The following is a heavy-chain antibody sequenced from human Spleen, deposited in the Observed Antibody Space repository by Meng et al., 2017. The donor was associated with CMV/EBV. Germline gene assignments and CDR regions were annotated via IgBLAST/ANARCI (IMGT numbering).Heavy chain of an antibody. CDR2: ISGSGRST. V-gene: IGHV3-23*01. CDR3: AKDITRSTTYYYYYGMDV. Sequence: GESLKISCTASGFTFSSYAMNWVRQAPGQGLDWVSAISGSGRSTYYADSVRGRFTISRDDSKNTLYLQMSSLRAEDTAVYYCAKDITRSTTYYYYYGMDVWGQGPRSPSP. D-gene: IGHD2/OR15-2a*01. CDR1: GFTFSSYA. J-gene: IGHJ6*02.